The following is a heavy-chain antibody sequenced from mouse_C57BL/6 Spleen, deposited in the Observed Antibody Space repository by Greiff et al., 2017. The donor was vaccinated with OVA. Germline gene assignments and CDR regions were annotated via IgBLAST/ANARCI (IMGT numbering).Heavy chain of an antibody. CDR3: ARQFITTVVASGY. CDR1: GYTFTSYW. CDR2: IHPNSGST. D-gene: IGHD1-1*01. V-gene: IGHV1-64*01. J-gene: IGHJ2*01. Sequence: QVQLQQPGAELVKPGASVKLSCKASGYTFTSYWMPWVKQRPGQGLEWIGMIHPNSGSTNYNEKFKSKATLTVDKSSSTAYMQLSSLTSEDSAVYYCARQFITTVVASGYWGQGTTLTVAS.